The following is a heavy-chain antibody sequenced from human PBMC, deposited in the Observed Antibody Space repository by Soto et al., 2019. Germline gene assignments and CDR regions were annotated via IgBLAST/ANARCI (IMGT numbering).Heavy chain of an antibody. J-gene: IGHJ5*02. Sequence: SETLSLTCTVSGGSVSSGGYYWGWLRQPPGKGLEWIGSIYHGGSTYYNPSLNSRVTLSIDMTNNHVSLILNSVTAADTAVYYCARVGPWVPYYYDSSPYTFENWFDPWGQGTLVTVSS. CDR2: IYHGGST. V-gene: IGHV4-39*02. D-gene: IGHD3-22*01. CDR1: GGSVSSGGYY. CDR3: ARVGPWVPYYYDSSPYTFENWFDP.